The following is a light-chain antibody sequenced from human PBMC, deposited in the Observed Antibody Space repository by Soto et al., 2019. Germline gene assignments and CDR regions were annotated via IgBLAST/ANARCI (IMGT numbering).Light chain of an antibody. V-gene: IGKV4-1*01. CDR3: QQYYSSVT. J-gene: IGKJ2*01. CDR2: WAS. Sequence: DIVMTQSPDSLSVSLGERATINCKSSQTVFHTSYTKDFLAWYQQKAGQPPKLLFYWASTRESGVPARFSGGGSGTDLSLTISSLQPEDVAVYYCQQYYSSVTFGQGTKLEIK. CDR1: QTVFHTSYTKDF.